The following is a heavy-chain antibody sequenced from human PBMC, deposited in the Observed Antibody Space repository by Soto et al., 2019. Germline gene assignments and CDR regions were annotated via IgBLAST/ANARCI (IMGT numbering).Heavy chain of an antibody. Sequence: GGSLRLSCAASGFTFDDYAMHWVRQAPGKGLEWVSGISWNSDGIGYADSVKGRFTISRDNAKNSLYLQMNSLRAEDTALYYCAKDKSPYYYGSGSYIKDYWGQGTLVTVSS. CDR1: GFTFDDYA. J-gene: IGHJ4*02. D-gene: IGHD3-10*01. CDR2: ISWNSDGI. CDR3: AKDKSPYYYGSGSYIKDY. V-gene: IGHV3-9*01.